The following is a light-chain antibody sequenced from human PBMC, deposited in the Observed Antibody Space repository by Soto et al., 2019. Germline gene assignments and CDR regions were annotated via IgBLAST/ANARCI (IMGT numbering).Light chain of an antibody. V-gene: IGKV2D-29*02. CDR1: QSLLYSNGFHY. CDR3: MQSTQLPPT. J-gene: IGKJ5*01. Sequence: LTQSPLSLHVRPGEPASISCKSSQSLLYSNGFHYLEWYLQKPGQSPQLLIYEVSTRVSGVPDRFSGSGSGTDFTLEISRVETDDVGIYYCMQSTQLPPTFGQGTRLEI. CDR2: EVS.